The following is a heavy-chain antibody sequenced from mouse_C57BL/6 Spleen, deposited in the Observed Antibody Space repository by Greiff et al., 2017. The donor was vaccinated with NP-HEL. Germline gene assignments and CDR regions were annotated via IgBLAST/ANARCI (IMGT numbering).Heavy chain of an antibody. D-gene: IGHD2-2*01. V-gene: IGHV1-54*01. CDR3: ARGVTTTDYYAMDY. J-gene: IGHJ4*01. CDR2: INPGSGGT. Sequence: QVQLQQSGAELVRPGTSVKVSCKASGYAFTNYLIEWVKQRPGQGLEWIGVINPGSGGTNYNEKFKGKATLTADKSSSTAYMQLSSLTSEDSAVYFCARGVTTTDYYAMDYWGQGTSVTVSS. CDR1: GYAFTNYL.